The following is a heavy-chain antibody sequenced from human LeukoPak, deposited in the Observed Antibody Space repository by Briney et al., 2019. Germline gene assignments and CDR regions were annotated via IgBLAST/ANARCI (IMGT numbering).Heavy chain of an antibody. J-gene: IGHJ4*02. CDR1: GYTFTSYY. Sequence: GASVKVSCKASGYTFTSYYMHWVRQAPGRGLEWMRIINPSGGSTSYAQKFQGRVTMTRDTSTSTVYMELSSLRSEDTAVYYCARGSRGVVPAATFDYWGQGTLVTVSS. CDR2: INPSGGST. CDR3: ARGSRGVVPAATFDY. D-gene: IGHD2-2*01. V-gene: IGHV1-46*01.